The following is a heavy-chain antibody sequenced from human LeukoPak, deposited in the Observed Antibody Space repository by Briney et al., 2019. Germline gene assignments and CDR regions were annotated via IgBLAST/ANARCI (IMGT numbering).Heavy chain of an antibody. CDR1: GFTFRDSA. Sequence: GGSLRLSCAASGFTFRDSAMSWVRQALGKGLEWVSLISFSGDNTYYTDSVKGRFTISRDNSKDTLYLQMNSLRAEDTAIYYCARDIELSTWGLGTMVTVSS. CDR3: ARDIELST. CDR2: ISFSGDNT. J-gene: IGHJ3*01. V-gene: IGHV3-23*01. D-gene: IGHD3-16*02.